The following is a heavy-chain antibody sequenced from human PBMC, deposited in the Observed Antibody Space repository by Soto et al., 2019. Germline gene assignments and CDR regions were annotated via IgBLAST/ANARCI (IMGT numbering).Heavy chain of an antibody. V-gene: IGHV3-33*01. CDR2: IWYDGSNK. CDR1: GFTFSSYG. D-gene: IGHD1-7*01. CDR3: AREGLTWNYGGGWFDP. Sequence: QVQLVESGGGVVQPGRSLRLSCAASGFTFSSYGMHWVRQAPGKGLEWVAVIWYDGSNKYYADSVKGRFTISRDNSKSTRYLQMNSLRAEDTAVYYCAREGLTWNYGGGWFDPWGQGTLVTVSS. J-gene: IGHJ5*02.